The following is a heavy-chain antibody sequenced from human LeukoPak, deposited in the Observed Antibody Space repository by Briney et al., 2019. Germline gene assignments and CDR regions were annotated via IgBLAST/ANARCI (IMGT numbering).Heavy chain of an antibody. CDR2: INPNSGGT. J-gene: IGHJ6*02. V-gene: IGHV1/OR15-1*04. Sequence: ASVKVSCKASGYIFTDYYMHWVRQAPGQELGWMGRINPNSGGTNYAQKFQGRVTMTRDTSISTAYMELSSLRSEDTATYYCARELSYCTNGVCSLLGMDVWGQGTTVTVSS. D-gene: IGHD2-8*01. CDR1: GYIFTDYY. CDR3: ARELSYCTNGVCSLLGMDV.